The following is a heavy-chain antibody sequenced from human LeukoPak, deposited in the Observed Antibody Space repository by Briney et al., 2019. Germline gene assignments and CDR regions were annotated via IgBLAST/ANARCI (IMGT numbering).Heavy chain of an antibody. CDR1: GFTLSSYA. D-gene: IGHD3-22*01. J-gene: IGHJ4*02. CDR3: AKDTLGVTMIVVVPTQIDY. CDR2: ISGSGGST. V-gene: IGHV3-23*01. Sequence: GGSLRLSCAASGFTLSSYAMSWVRQAPGKGLEWVSAISGSGGSTYYADSVKGRFTISRDNSKNTLYLQMNSLRAEDTAVYYCAKDTLGVTMIVVVPTQIDYWGRGTLVTVSS.